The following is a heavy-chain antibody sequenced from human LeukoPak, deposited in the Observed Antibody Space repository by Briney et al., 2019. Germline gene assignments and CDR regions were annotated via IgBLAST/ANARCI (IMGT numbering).Heavy chain of an antibody. D-gene: IGHD5/OR15-5a*01. V-gene: IGHV4-34*01. CDR2: INYTGRT. J-gene: IGHJ3*02. Sequence: SETLSLTCAVYGGSFTEYRWSWICQPPGKSLEWIGEINYTGRTHYNPSLTSRVTISIDMSERQFSLRLTSVTAADTAVYYCARERRVEVSARQTVAFDMWAQGTMVIVSS. CDR3: ARERRVEVSARQTVAFDM. CDR1: GGSFTEYR.